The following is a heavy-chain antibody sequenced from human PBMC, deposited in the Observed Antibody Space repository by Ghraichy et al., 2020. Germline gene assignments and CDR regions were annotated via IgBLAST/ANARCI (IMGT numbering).Heavy chain of an antibody. J-gene: IGHJ4*02. CDR3: AIGKAVAGTLDDY. CDR1: GGSISSGYYY. D-gene: IGHD6-19*01. Sequence: SETLSLTCTVSGGSISSGYYYWTWIRQPPGKGLEWIGYIYYSGSTYYNPSLKSRVSISEDTSKNQFSLKLSSVTAADTAVYYCAIGKAVAGTLDDYWGQGTLVTVSS. CDR2: IYYSGST. V-gene: IGHV4-30-4*01.